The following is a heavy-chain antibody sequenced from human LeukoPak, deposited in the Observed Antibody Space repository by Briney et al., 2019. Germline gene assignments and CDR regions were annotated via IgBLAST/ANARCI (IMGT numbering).Heavy chain of an antibody. J-gene: IGHJ4*02. D-gene: IGHD6-13*01. Sequence: SDTLSLTCTVSGGSITSYYWTWIRQPPGKGLEWIGYIYYSGSTNYNPSLKSRVTISVDTSKNQFSLKLSSVTAADTAVYYCASTVAGMRNWGQGTLVTVSS. V-gene: IGHV4-59*08. CDR3: ASTVAGMRN. CDR2: IYYSGST. CDR1: GGSITSYY.